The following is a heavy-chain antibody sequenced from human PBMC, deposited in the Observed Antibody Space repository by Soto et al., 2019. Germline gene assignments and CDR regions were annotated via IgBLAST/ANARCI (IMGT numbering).Heavy chain of an antibody. D-gene: IGHD3-22*01. V-gene: IGHV3-9*01. CDR1: IFPFYDDA. CDR2: ISWNSDNI. Sequence: LRXSCEASIFPFYDDAIHWVRQAPGKGLEWVSGISWNSDNIGYADSVKGRFTISRDNAKNSLYLQMHSLRAEDTALYYCAKGPYHYDSSGYYEYFDYWGQGTLVTVSS. CDR3: AKGPYHYDSSGYYEYFDY. J-gene: IGHJ4*02.